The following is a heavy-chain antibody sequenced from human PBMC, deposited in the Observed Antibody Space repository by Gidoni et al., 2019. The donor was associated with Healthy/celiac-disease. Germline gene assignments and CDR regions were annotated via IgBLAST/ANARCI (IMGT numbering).Heavy chain of an antibody. V-gene: IGHV1-46*01. CDR2: INPIVCST. CDR1: GYTFTSYY. Sequence: QVQVVQSGAEVKKHGATVKVSGKASGYTFTSYYMHWVRQAPGQGLELMGLINPIVCSTSYAQKFQGRVTITRDTSTSTVYMELSSLGSDATAVYYCARLVGATPFDSWGQGPLVTVSS. D-gene: IGHD1-26*01. CDR3: ARLVGATPFDS. J-gene: IGHJ4*02.